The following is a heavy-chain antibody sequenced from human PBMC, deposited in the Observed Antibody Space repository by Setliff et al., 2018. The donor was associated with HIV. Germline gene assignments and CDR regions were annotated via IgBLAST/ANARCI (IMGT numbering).Heavy chain of an antibody. D-gene: IGHD3-16*01. CDR2: IIPLFGTE. V-gene: IGHV1-69*05. CDR3: ASSRRGSYAIDN. Sequence: ASVKVSCKAYGDTLTNYALSWVRQAPGQGLEWMGGIIPLFGTEDYAQKFQGRVSITTDESTSTAYMELTSLKSEDTAVYYCASSRRGSYAIDNWGQGTLVTVSS. J-gene: IGHJ4*02. CDR1: GDTLTNYA.